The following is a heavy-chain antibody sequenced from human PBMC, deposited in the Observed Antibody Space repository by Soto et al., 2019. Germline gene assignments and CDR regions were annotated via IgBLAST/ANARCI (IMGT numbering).Heavy chain of an antibody. V-gene: IGHV3-48*01. J-gene: IGHJ5*02. Sequence: EVRLVESGGGLVQPGGSLRLSCAASGFTFSSYSMNWVRQARGKGLEWVSYISSSSSTICYADSVKGRFTISRDNAKNSLYLQMNSLRAEDTAVYYCAREYCSSTSCLNWFDPWGQGTLVTVSS. D-gene: IGHD2-2*01. CDR2: ISSSSSTI. CDR1: GFTFSSYS. CDR3: AREYCSSTSCLNWFDP.